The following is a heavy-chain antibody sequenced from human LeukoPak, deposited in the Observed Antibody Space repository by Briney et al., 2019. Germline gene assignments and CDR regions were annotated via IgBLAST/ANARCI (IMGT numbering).Heavy chain of an antibody. V-gene: IGHV3-23*01. Sequence: PGGSLRLSCAASGFTFSSYAMSWVRQAPGKGLEWVSAISGSGGSTYYADSVKGRFTISRDNVKNTIDLQMSSLRVEDTAVYYCAREVVATRFDNWGQGTLVTVSP. J-gene: IGHJ4*02. CDR3: AREVVATRFDN. D-gene: IGHD5-12*01. CDR1: GFTFSSYA. CDR2: ISGSGGST.